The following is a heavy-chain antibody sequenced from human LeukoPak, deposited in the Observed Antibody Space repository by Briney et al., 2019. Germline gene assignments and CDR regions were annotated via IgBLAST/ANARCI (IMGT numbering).Heavy chain of an antibody. D-gene: IGHD5-12*01. J-gene: IGHJ4*02. CDR1: GFTFSSYS. CDR2: ISSSSSYI. V-gene: IGHV3-21*04. CDR3: ARQGGGLGYGRSFDY. Sequence: PGGSLRLSCAASGFTFSSYSMNWVRQAPGKGLEWVSSISSSSSYIYYADSVKGRFTISRDNAKNSLYLQMNSLRAEDTAMYYCARQGGGLGYGRSFDYWGQGTLVTVSS.